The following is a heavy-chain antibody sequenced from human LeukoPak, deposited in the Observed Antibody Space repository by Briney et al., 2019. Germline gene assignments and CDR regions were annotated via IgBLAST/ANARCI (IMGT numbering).Heavy chain of an antibody. Sequence: GGSLRLSCAAAGFTFSSYSMKWVGQAPGKGREWVPSISSSRSYKYYEDSVKGRFTISRDNAKNSLYLQMNSLRAEDTAVYYCARPNYYDSSGSLDYWGQGTLVTVSS. CDR2: ISSSRSYK. V-gene: IGHV3-21*01. D-gene: IGHD3-22*01. J-gene: IGHJ4*02. CDR1: GFTFSSYS. CDR3: ARPNYYDSSGSLDY.